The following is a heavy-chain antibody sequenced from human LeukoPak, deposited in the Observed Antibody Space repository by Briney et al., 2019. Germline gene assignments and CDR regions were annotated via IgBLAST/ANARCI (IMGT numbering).Heavy chain of an antibody. J-gene: IGHJ3*02. V-gene: IGHV1-2*02. CDR1: GHTFTVYY. CDR3: SSKWVTYYYNSSAYHYPTDVFDI. D-gene: IGHD3-22*01. CDR2: INANSGDT. Sequence: ASVKVSCKASGHTFTVYYMHLVRQAPGQGLELMGGINANSGDTNYAQKVQGRVTITRDTDISTAYMELSRLRSDDTAAYYCSSKWVTYYYNSSAYHYPTDVFDIWGQGTMVTVSS.